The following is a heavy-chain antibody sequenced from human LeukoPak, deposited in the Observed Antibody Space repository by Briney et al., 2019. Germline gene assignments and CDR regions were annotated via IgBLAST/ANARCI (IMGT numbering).Heavy chain of an antibody. CDR1: GYTFTGYY. CDR3: ARDPIVVIPAAPDF. Sequence: ASVKVSCKASGYTFTGYYMHWVRQAPGQGLEWMGRINPNSGDTNYAQKFQGRVTMTRDTSISIAYMELSRLRSDDTAVYYCARDPIVVIPAAPDFWGQGSLVTVSS. J-gene: IGHJ4*02. D-gene: IGHD2-2*01. V-gene: IGHV1-2*06. CDR2: INPNSGDT.